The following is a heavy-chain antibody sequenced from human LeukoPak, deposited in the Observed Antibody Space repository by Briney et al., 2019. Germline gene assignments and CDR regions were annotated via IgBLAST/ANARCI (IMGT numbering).Heavy chain of an antibody. J-gene: IGHJ5*02. CDR2: IKQDGSEK. CDR1: GFTSGSYW. V-gene: IGHV3-7*01. Sequence: GGSLRLSCAASGFTSGSYWMSWVRQAPGKGLEWVANIKQDGSEKFYVDSVKGRFTISRDNAKNSLYLQMNSLRAEDTAVYYCAREEMSPWGQGTLVTVSS. CDR3: AREEMSP.